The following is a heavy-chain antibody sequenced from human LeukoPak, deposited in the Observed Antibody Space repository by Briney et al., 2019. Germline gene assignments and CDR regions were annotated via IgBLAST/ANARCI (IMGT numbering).Heavy chain of an antibody. CDR1: GFTFSSYD. J-gene: IGHJ1*01. D-gene: IGHD6-19*01. Sequence: GGALRLSCAASGFTFSSYDMHWVRQAPGKGLEWVALIWYDGSKRYYADSVKGRFTISRDNSKNTLYLQMNSLRPEDTAMYYCAKAFLGTGWYGFVRGGDFQHWGQGTLVTVSS. V-gene: IGHV3-30*02. CDR3: AKAFLGTGWYGFVRGGDFQH. CDR2: IWYDGSKR.